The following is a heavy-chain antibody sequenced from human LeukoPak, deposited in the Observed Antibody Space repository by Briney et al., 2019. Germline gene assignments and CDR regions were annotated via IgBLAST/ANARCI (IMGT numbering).Heavy chain of an antibody. V-gene: IGHV3-48*01. D-gene: IGHD2-2*01. CDR2: ISSGGGTT. J-gene: IGHJ4*02. Sequence: PGGSLRLSCAASGFAFSSYSMNWVRQAPGTGLEWVSYISSGGGTTYYADSVKGRFTISRDNAKNSLYLQLNSLRAEDTAVYCCARRNYCGSTSCYSDFDYWGQGTLVTVSS. CDR3: ARRNYCGSTSCYSDFDY. CDR1: GFAFSSYS.